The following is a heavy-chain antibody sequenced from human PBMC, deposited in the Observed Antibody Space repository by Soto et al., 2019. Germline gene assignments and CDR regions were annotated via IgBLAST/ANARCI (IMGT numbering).Heavy chain of an antibody. CDR3: ASSGGGEDY. V-gene: IGHV4-4*02. CDR2: IYHSGST. CDR1: GGSISSSHW. Sequence: QVQLQESGPGLVKPSGTLSLSCAVSGGSISSSHWWTWVRQPPGKGLEWIGEIYHSGSTNYNPSLKGRVTISVDPSRNQFSLNLSSVTAADPAVYYCASSGGGEDYWGQGILVTVSS. D-gene: IGHD3-16*01. J-gene: IGHJ4*02.